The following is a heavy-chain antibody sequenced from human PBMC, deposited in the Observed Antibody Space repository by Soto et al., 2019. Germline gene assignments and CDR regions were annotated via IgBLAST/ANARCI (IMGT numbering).Heavy chain of an antibody. Sequence: PGGSLRLSXAASGLSFSTSWMTWVRQARGKGLEWVAKIMPDGSEKYYVDSVKGRFTISRDNAKNSLFLQMNSLRGDDTAVYYCARHRNWKVDYWGQGTLVTVSS. D-gene: IGHD1-1*01. CDR3: ARHRNWKVDY. CDR1: GLSFSTSW. CDR2: IMPDGSEK. V-gene: IGHV3-7*01. J-gene: IGHJ4*02.